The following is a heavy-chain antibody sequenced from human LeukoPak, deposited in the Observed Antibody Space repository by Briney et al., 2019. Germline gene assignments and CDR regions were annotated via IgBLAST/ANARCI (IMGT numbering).Heavy chain of an antibody. D-gene: IGHD5-12*01. CDR2: INPSGHT. J-gene: IGHJ3*02. V-gene: IGHV4-38-2*02. CDR3: ARQVATKGEWAFDI. CDR1: SFSFSIPYY. Sequence: SSETLSLTCSVSSFSFSIPYYWGWIRQPPGQGLEWIGSINPSGHTYYNPSFKSRVTMSVDTSRNQFSLRLSSVTATDTAMYYCARQVATKGEWAFDIWGQGTMVAASS.